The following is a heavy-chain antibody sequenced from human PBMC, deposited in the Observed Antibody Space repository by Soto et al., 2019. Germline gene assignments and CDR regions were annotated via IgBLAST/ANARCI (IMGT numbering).Heavy chain of an antibody. D-gene: IGHD6-13*01. V-gene: IGHV4-4*02. J-gene: IGHJ4*02. CDR1: GGSISSSNW. CDR2: IYHSGST. CDR3: ERILAAAGQFDY. Sequence: SETLSLTCAVSGGSISSSNWWSWVRHPPGKGLEWIGEIYHSGSTNYNPSLKSRVTISVDKSKNQFSLKLSSVTAADTAVYYCERILAAAGQFDYWGQGTLVTVS.